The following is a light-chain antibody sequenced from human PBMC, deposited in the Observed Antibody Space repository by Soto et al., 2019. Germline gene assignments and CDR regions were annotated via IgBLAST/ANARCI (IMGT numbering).Light chain of an antibody. CDR2: AAS. J-gene: IGKJ1*01. V-gene: IGKV1-27*01. Sequence: DIKISQSPSAVSASIGDRVTITCRASQGISNYLAWYQQKPGTVPKLLISAASTLQTGVPSRFSGGGSGTDFTLTISSLQPEDVATYYCQQSNSHWWPFGQGTKVDIK. CDR1: QGISNY. CDR3: QQSNSHWWP.